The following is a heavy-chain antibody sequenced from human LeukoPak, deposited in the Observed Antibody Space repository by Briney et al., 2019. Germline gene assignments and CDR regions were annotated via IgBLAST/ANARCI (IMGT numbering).Heavy chain of an antibody. V-gene: IGHV4-30-4*01. CDR3: ARGDYGEGQLDY. J-gene: IGHJ4*02. CDR2: IYYSGST. D-gene: IGHD4-17*01. Sequence: PSQTLSLTCTVSGGPISSGDYSWRWIRQPPGKGLEWIGYIYYSGSTYYHPSLKSRVTISVDTSKNQFSLKLSSVTAADTAVYYCARGDYGEGQLDYWGQGTLVTVSS. CDR1: GGPISSGDYS.